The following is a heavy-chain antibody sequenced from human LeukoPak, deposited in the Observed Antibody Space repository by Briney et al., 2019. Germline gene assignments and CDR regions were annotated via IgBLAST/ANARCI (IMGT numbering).Heavy chain of an antibody. Sequence: ASVKVSCKASGYTFTSYDINWVRQATGQGLEWMGWMNPNSGNTGYAQKFQGRVTVTRNTSISTAYMELSSLRSEDTAVYYCARGGYSYGLGGYYGMDVWGQGTTVTVSS. CDR2: MNPNSGNT. D-gene: IGHD5-18*01. CDR3: ARGGYSYGLGGYYGMDV. V-gene: IGHV1-8*01. CDR1: GYTFTSYD. J-gene: IGHJ6*02.